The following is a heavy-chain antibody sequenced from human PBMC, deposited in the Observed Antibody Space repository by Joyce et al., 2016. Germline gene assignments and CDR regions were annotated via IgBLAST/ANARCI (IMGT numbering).Heavy chain of an antibody. V-gene: IGHV4-59*01. D-gene: IGHD3-16*01. CDR2: IYYSWRT. Sequence: QVQLQGSGSGLVKPSETLSHTCTVSGASINSYYWNWIRQPPGKGLEWIGHIYYSWRTNYNPSLKSRVTISVDTSKNQCSLNLRAVTAADTAVYYCARGGGVHNSYAEYFQHWGQGTLVTVSS. CDR3: ARGGGVHNSYAEYFQH. J-gene: IGHJ1*01. CDR1: GASINSYY.